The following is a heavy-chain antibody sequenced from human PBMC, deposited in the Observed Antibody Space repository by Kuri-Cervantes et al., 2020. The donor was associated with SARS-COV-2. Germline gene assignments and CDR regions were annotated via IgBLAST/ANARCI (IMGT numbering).Heavy chain of an antibody. V-gene: IGHV1-18*04. Sequence: ASVKVSCKASGYTFTNYGITWVRQAPGQGLQWMGWISAYNGKIDYAQNLQGRVTMTTDKSTSTAYMELRSLRSDDTAVYYCARECGGMTGTTGSYWGQGTLVTVSS. CDR1: GYTFTNYG. CDR3: ARECGGMTGTTGSY. J-gene: IGHJ4*02. D-gene: IGHD1-14*01. CDR2: ISAYNGKI.